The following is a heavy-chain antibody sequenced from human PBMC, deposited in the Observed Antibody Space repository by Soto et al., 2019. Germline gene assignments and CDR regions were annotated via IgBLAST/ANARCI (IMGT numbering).Heavy chain of an antibody. CDR2: ISAYNGNT. D-gene: IGHD3-3*01. Sequence: GASVKVSCKASGYTFTSYGISWVRQAPGQGLEWMGWISAYNGNTNYAQKLQGRVTMTTDTSTSTAYMELRSLRSDDTAVYYCASGYYDFWSGYFTTPDYWGQGTLVTVSS. CDR1: GYTFTSYG. J-gene: IGHJ4*02. CDR3: ASGYYDFWSGYFTTPDY. V-gene: IGHV1-18*01.